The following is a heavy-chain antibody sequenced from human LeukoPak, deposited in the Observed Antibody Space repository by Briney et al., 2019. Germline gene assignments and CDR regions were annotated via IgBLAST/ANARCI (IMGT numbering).Heavy chain of an antibody. V-gene: IGHV4-38-2*02. CDR1: GYSISSGYY. D-gene: IGHD3-3*01. CDR3: ARDRYVTIFGVDPNNWFDP. Sequence: KPSETLSLTCTVSGYSISSGYYWGWIRQPPGKGLEWIGSIYHSGSTYYNPSLKSRVTISVDTSKNQFSLKLSSVTAADTAVYYCARDRYVTIFGVDPNNWFDPWGQGTLVTVSS. J-gene: IGHJ5*02. CDR2: IYHSGST.